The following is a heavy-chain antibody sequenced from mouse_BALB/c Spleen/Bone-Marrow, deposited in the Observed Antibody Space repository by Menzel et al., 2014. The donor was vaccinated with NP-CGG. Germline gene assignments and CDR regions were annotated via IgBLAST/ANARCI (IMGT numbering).Heavy chain of an antibody. CDR2: IGYSGST. CDR1: GYSITRDYA. J-gene: IGHJ3*01. D-gene: IGHD2-4*01. Sequence: VQLQQSGPGLVKPSQSLSLTCIVTGYSITRDYAWNWIRQFPGSKLEWMGYIGYSGSTTYNPSLESRISITRDTSKNQFFLQLNSVTTEDTATYYCARSSSYDYDVGFAYWGQGTLVTVSA. V-gene: IGHV3-2*02. CDR3: ARSSSYDYDVGFAY.